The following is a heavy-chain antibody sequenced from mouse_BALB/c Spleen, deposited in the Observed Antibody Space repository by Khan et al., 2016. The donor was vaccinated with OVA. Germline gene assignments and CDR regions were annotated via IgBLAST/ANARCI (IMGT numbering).Heavy chain of an antibody. Sequence: QVQLKQSGAELARPGASVKMSCKASGYTFTSYTMPWVKQRPGQGLEWIGYINPSSGYTKYNQKFKDKATLTADKSSSTAYMQLSSLTSEDSAVXYYSRTHERWGQGTTLTVSS. CDR2: INPSSGYT. V-gene: IGHV1-4*01. CDR1: GYTFTSYT. J-gene: IGHJ2*01. CDR3: SRTHER.